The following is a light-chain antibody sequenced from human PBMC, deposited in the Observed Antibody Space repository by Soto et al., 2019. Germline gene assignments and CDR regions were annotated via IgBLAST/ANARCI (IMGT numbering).Light chain of an antibody. CDR2: GNT. CDR3: LSFDSSLSVV. Sequence: QSVLPQPPSVSGAPGQRVTISCTGSSSNIEAGYDVHWYQQLPGRAPKLLIYGNTNRPSGVPDRFSGSKSGTSASLAITGRRGEDEADYYCLSFDSSLSVVLGGGTKRTVL. CDR1: SSNIEAGYD. J-gene: IGLJ2*01. V-gene: IGLV1-40*01.